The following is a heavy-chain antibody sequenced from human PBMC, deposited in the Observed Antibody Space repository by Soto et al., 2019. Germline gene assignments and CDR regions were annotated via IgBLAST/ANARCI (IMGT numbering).Heavy chain of an antibody. CDR3: ARGDCTGAYCYSWPFNYGVDV. V-gene: IGHV3-33*08. CDR1: GFTFNTYG. D-gene: IGHD2-15*01. Sequence: QVQLVESGGGVVQPGGSLRLSCTTSGFTFNTYGMYWVRQAPGKGLEWVAIIWYDGSNKYYGDSVKGRFTISRDNSKNTLYRQMNSLTAEDTALYYCARGDCTGAYCYSWPFNYGVDVWGQGTTVTVSS. CDR2: IWYDGSNK. J-gene: IGHJ6*02.